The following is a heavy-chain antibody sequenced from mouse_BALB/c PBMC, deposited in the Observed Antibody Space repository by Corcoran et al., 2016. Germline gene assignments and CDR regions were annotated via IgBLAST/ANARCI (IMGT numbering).Heavy chain of an antibody. CDR2: ISYDGSN. J-gene: IGHJ2*01. CDR3: ATLLRPFDY. Sequence: DVQLQGSGPGLVKPSQSLSLTCSVTGYSITSGYYWNWIRKFPGNKLEWMGYISYDGSNNYNPSLKNRITITRDTTKNQFFLKLNSVTTEDTATYYCATLLRPFDYWGQGTTLTVSS. CDR1: GYSITSGYY. D-gene: IGHD1-2*01. V-gene: IGHV3-6*02.